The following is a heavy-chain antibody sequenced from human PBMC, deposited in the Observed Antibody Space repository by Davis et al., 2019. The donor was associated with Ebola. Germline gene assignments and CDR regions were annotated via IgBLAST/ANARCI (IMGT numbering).Heavy chain of an antibody. V-gene: IGHV3-15*06. J-gene: IGHJ4*02. Sequence: GGSLRLSCAASGFTFASAWMSWVRQAPGKGLAWVGRIKSKIDGGTTHYAARVKGRFTISRDDSKTTLYLQMNRLKTEDTALYYCTRGTGTYDWGQGTLVTVST. CDR3: TRGTGTYD. CDR2: IKSKIDGGTT. D-gene: IGHD1-26*01. CDR1: GFTFASAW.